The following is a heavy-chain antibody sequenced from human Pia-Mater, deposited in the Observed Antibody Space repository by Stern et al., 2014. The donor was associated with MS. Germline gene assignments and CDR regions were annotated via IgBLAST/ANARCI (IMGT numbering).Heavy chain of an antibody. Sequence: VQLEESGAEVKKPGASVKVSCKAFGYTFTSNKMHWVRQAPGQGLAWMGIINPGGGSTRYAQKLQGRVTMTRDTSTSTVYMELTSLRSEDTAVYSCARDNGGWSVDSWGQGTLVIVSS. D-gene: IGHD6-19*01. V-gene: IGHV1-46*01. CDR2: INPGGGST. CDR1: GYTFTSNK. J-gene: IGHJ4*02. CDR3: ARDNGGWSVDS.